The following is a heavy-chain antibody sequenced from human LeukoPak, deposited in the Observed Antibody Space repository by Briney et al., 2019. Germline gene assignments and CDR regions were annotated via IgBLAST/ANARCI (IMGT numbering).Heavy chain of an antibody. Sequence: SVKVSCKVSGYTLTESSMHWVRHAPGQGLEWMGGIIPIFGTANYAQKFQGRVTITADESTSTAYMELSSLRSEDTAVYYCARGTYYYDSSGFEFDYWGQGTLVTVSS. D-gene: IGHD3-22*01. CDR1: GYTLTESS. V-gene: IGHV1-69*13. CDR2: IIPIFGTA. J-gene: IGHJ4*02. CDR3: ARGTYYYDSSGFEFDY.